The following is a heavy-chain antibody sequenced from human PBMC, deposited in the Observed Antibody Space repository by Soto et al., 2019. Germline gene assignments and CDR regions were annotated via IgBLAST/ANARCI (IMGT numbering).Heavy chain of an antibody. Sequence: QVQLVESGGGVVQPGRSLRLSCAASGFTFSSYGMHWVRQAPGKGLEWVAVISHDGSNKYFADSVKGRFTISRDNSQNXLYLQMTSLRAEDRAVYYCAKQLLAVAGYVHGMDVWGHGTTVTVSS. CDR2: ISHDGSNK. D-gene: IGHD6-19*01. V-gene: IGHV3-30*18. CDR1: GFTFSSYG. CDR3: AKQLLAVAGYVHGMDV. J-gene: IGHJ6*02.